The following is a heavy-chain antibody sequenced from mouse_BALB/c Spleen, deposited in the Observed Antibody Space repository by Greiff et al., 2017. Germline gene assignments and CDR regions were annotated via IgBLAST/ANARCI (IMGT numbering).Heavy chain of an antibody. J-gene: IGHJ3*01. Sequence: EVKLMESGGGLVQPGGSLRLSCATSGFTFTDYYMSWVRQPPGKALEWLGFIRNKANGYTTEYSASVKGRFTISRDNSQSILYLQMNTLRAEDSATYYCARDGGYDGWFAYWGQGTLVTVSA. CDR2: IRNKANGYTT. V-gene: IGHV7-3*02. CDR3: ARDGGYDGWFAY. CDR1: GFTFTDYY. D-gene: IGHD2-2*01.